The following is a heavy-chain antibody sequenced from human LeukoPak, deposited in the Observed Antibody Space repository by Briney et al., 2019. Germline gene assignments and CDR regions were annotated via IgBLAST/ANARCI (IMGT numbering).Heavy chain of an antibody. CDR2: INHGGST. Sequence: PSETLSLTCAVYGGSFSGHYWSWVRQPPGQGLEWIGEINHGGSTNYNPSLKSRVTISVDTSKNQFSLQVHSVTAADAAVYYCATSRKPYYYGGSGYYYDYWGQGTLVTVSS. CDR3: ATSRKPYYYGGSGYYYDY. D-gene: IGHD3-22*01. CDR1: GGSFSGHY. V-gene: IGHV4-34*01. J-gene: IGHJ4*02.